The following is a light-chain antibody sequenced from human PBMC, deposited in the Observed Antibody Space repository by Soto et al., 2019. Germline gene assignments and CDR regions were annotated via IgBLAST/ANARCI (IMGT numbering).Light chain of an antibody. CDR3: QTWGTGIRV. J-gene: IGLJ1*01. CDR1: SGHSNYA. CDR2: VNSDGSH. Sequence: QLVLTQSPSASASLGASVMLTCTLSSGHSNYAIAWHQQQPEKGPRYLMKVNSDGSHGKGDGIPDRFSGSSSGAQRYLTISSLQSEDEADYYCQTWGTGIRVFGTGTKVTVL. V-gene: IGLV4-69*01.